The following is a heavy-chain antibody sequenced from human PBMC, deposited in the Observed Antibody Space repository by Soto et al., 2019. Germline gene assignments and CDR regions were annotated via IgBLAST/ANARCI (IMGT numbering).Heavy chain of an antibody. CDR3: ARSEQGPNYYYYGMDV. CDR1: GGSISSSNW. Sequence: SETLSLTWAVSGGSISSSNWWSWVRQPPGKGLEWIGEIYHSGSTNYNPSLKSRVTISVDKSKNQFSLKLSSVTAADTAVYYCARSEQGPNYYYYGMDVWGQGTTVTVSS. CDR2: IYHSGST. J-gene: IGHJ6*02. V-gene: IGHV4-4*02.